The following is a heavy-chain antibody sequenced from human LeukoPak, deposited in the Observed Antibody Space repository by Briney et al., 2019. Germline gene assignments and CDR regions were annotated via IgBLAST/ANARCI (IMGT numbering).Heavy chain of an antibody. CDR3: ANLWEMGY. V-gene: IGHV3-11*04. D-gene: IGHD5-24*01. CDR2: ITNGGSTI. CDR1: GFTFSDYN. J-gene: IGHJ4*02. Sequence: GGSLRLSCAASGFTFSDYNMNWVRQAPGKGLEWVSYITNGGSTIHHADSVKGRFTISRDNAKKTLYLQMDSLRAEDTAVYYCANLWEMGYWGQGTLVTVSS.